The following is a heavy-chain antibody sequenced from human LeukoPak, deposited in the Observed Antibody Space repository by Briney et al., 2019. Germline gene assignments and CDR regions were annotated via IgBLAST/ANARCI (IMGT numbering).Heavy chain of an antibody. CDR1: GFTFSYHW. D-gene: IGHD5-12*01. J-gene: IGHJ6*02. Sequence: GGSLRLSCAASGFTFSYHWMTWVRQAPGEGLEWVANIKNDGTVKNYVDSVKGRFTISRDNAKNSLYLQMNSLRAEDTAVYYCASSITIDVWGQGTTVTVSS. CDR2: IKNDGTVK. CDR3: ASSITIDV. V-gene: IGHV3-7*01.